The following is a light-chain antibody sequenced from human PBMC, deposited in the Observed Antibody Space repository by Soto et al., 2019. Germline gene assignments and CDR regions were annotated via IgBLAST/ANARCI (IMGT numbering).Light chain of an antibody. V-gene: IGKV3-20*01. CDR2: GAF. CDR3: QQYGSSPWT. J-gene: IGKJ1*01. CDR1: QSVSSY. Sequence: EIVLTQSPATLSLSPGERATLSCRASQSVSSYLAWYQQKPGQAPRLLIYGAFSRATDIPDRFSGSGSGTDFTLTISRLEPEDFAVYYCQQYGSSPWTFGQGTKVDNK.